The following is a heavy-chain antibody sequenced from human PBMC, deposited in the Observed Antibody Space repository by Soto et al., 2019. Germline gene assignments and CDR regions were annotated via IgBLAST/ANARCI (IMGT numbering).Heavy chain of an antibody. V-gene: IGHV5-10-1*01. CDR3: ASSGSRSIAARYYYYYGMDV. J-gene: IGHJ6*02. CDR2: IDPSDSYT. D-gene: IGHD6-6*01. CDR1: GYSFTSYW. Sequence: GASLKISWKVSGYSFTSYWISWVRQMPGKGLEWMGRIDPSDSYTNYSPSFQGHVTISADKSISTAYLQWSSLKASDTAMYYCASSGSRSIAARYYYYYGMDVWGQGTTVTVSS.